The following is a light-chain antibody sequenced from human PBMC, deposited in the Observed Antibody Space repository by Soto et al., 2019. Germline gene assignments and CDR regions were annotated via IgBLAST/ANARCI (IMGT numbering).Light chain of an antibody. CDR3: QQHSHWPPWT. Sequence: EILMTQSPATLSVSPGETVTFSCRASRSVSNRLAWYQHKPGQAPRLLISGASNGATGIPPKFSGSGSGTEFTLTISNLEPEDFAVYYCQQHSHWPPWTFGQGTRVEI. V-gene: IGKV3-15*01. CDR1: RSVSNR. J-gene: IGKJ1*01. CDR2: GAS.